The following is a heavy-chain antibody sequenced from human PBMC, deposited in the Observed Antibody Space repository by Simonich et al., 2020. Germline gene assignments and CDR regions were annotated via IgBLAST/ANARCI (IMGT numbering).Heavy chain of an antibody. J-gene: IGHJ4*02. V-gene: IGHV1-18*01. CDR3: ARASRGTWWYYYFDY. CDR2: TNASQGNT. D-gene: IGHD2-15*01. Sequence: QVQLVQSGAEVKKPGASVKVSCKASGYTFTSYGISWVRQAPSKWLEWMGGTNASQGNTNYAQKLQGGVTMTPDTSTSTAYMELRSLRSDDTAVYYCARASRGTWWYYYFDYWGQGTLVTVSS. CDR1: GYTFTSYG.